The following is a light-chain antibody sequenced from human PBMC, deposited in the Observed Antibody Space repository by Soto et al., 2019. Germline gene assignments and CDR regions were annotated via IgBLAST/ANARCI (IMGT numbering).Light chain of an antibody. J-gene: IGLJ2*01. CDR2: EVN. CDR1: SSDVGYYNY. V-gene: IGLV2-14*01. CDR3: SSYTSSNTLV. Sequence: QSALTQPASVSGSPRQSITISCTGTSSDVGYYNYVSWYQQHPGKAPKLMIYEVNNRPSGVSNRFSGSKSGNTASLTIFGLQADDEADYYCSSYTSSNTLVFGGGTQLTVL.